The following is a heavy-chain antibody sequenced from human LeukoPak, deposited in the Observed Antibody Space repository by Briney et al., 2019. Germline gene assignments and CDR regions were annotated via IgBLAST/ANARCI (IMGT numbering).Heavy chain of an antibody. Sequence: PSQTLSLTCTVSGGSISSGSYYWSWIRQPAGKGLEWIGYIYYSGSTNYNPSLKSRVTISVDTSKNQFSLKLSSVTAADTAVYYCARVSSNNWYNERGAFDIWGQGTMVTVSS. D-gene: IGHD6-13*01. CDR2: IYYSGST. V-gene: IGHV4-61*09. J-gene: IGHJ3*02. CDR1: GGSISSGSYY. CDR3: ARVSSNNWYNERGAFDI.